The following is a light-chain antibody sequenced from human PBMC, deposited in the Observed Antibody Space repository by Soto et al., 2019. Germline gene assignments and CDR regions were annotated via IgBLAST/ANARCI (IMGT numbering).Light chain of an antibody. Sequence: EIVLTQSPGTLSLSPGERATLSCRASQNINSRYLAWYQQKPGQAPRLLIYGASSRATGIPDRFSGSGSGTVFTLTISRLEPEDFAVYYCQQFGSSPGFTFGPGTKVYIK. J-gene: IGKJ3*01. CDR2: GAS. V-gene: IGKV3-20*01. CDR1: QNINSRY. CDR3: QQFGSSPGFT.